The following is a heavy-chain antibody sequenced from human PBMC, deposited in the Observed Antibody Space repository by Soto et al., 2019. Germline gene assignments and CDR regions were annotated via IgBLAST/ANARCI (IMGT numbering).Heavy chain of an antibody. CDR1: GYTFTSYA. CDR3: ARNHKHLAAVAGPFDY. CDR2: INAGNGNT. J-gene: IGHJ4*02. Sequence: ASVKVSCKASGYTFTSYAMHWVRQAPGQRLEWMGWINAGNGNTKYSQKFQGRVTITRDTSASTAYMELSSLRSEDTAVYYCARNHKHLAAVAGPFDYWGQGTLVTVSS. D-gene: IGHD6-19*01. V-gene: IGHV1-3*01.